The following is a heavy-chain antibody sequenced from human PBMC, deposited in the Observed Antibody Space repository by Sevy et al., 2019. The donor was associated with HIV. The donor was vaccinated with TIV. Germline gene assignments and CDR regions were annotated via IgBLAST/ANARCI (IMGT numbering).Heavy chain of an antibody. CDR1: GFTFSSYS. Sequence: GGSLRLSCAASGFTFSSYSMNWVRQAPGKGLEWVSYISSSSSTIYYADSVKGRFTISRDNAKNSLYLQMNSLRAEDTAAYYCARLSGYSSSWSYFYYWGQGTLVTVSS. CDR2: ISSSSSTI. V-gene: IGHV3-48*01. J-gene: IGHJ4*02. D-gene: IGHD6-13*01. CDR3: ARLSGYSSSWSYFYY.